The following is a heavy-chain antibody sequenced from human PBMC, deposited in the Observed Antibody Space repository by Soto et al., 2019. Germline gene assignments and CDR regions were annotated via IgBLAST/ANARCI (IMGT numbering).Heavy chain of an antibody. D-gene: IGHD4-17*01. CDR1: GFTFSSYE. CDR3: ARDHDYGDYPDY. Sequence: EVQLVESGGGLVQPGGSLRLSCAASGFTFSSYEMNWVRQAPGKGLEWVSYISSSGSTIYYADSVKGRFTISRDNAKNSLYLQMNSLRAEDTAVYYCARDHDYGDYPDYWGQGTLVTVSS. V-gene: IGHV3-48*03. CDR2: ISSSGSTI. J-gene: IGHJ4*02.